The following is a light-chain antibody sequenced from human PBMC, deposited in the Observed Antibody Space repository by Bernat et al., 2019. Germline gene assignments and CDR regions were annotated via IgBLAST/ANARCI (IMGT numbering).Light chain of an antibody. CDR3: QRYNSYPYT. CDR2: KAS. J-gene: IGKJ2*01. V-gene: IGKV1-5*03. CDR1: QSIRSW. Sequence: DIQMTQSPSTLSASVGDRVTITCRASQSIRSWLAWYQQKPGKAPKLLIYKASSLESGVPSRFSGSGSGTEFTLTISSLQPDDFATYYCQRYNSYPYTFGQGTKLE.